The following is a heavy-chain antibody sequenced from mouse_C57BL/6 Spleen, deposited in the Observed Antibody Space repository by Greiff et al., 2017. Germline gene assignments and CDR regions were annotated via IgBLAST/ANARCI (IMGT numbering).Heavy chain of an antibody. CDR2: IYPGDGDT. CDR1: GYAFSSYW. Sequence: VQLQQSGAELVKPGASVKISCKASGYAFSSYWMNWVKQRPGKGLEWIGHIYPGDGDTNYNGKFKGKATLTADKSSSTAYMQLSSLTAYDAAVYGCARGDCRYFDVWGTGTTLTVSS. V-gene: IGHV1-80*01. CDR3: ARGDCRYFDV. J-gene: IGHJ1*03.